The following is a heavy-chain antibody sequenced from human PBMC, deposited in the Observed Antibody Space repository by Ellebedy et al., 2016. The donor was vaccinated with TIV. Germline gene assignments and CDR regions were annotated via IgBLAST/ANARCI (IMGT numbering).Heavy chain of an antibody. V-gene: IGHV1-2*04. CDR1: GYTFTGYY. D-gene: IGHD2-15*01. CDR3: ARARRGYCSGGSCYGWFDP. J-gene: IGHJ5*02. Sequence: AASVKVSCKASGYTFTGYYMHWVRQAPGQGLEWMGWINPNSGGTNYAQKFQGWVTMTRDTSISTAYMELSRLRSDDTAVYYCARARRGYCSGGSCYGWFDPWGQGTLVTVSS. CDR2: INPNSGGT.